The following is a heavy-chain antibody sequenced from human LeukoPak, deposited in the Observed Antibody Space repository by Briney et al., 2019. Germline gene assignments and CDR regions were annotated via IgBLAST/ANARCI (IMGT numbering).Heavy chain of an antibody. CDR3: ARHTIFGVVTLYYFDY. D-gene: IGHD3-3*01. CDR2: IYYSGST. J-gene: IGHJ4*02. Sequence: SQTPSLTCTVSGGSISSGDYYWSWIRQPPGKGLEWIGYIYYSGSTYYNPSLKSRVTISVDTSKNQFSLKLSSVTAADTAVYYCARHTIFGVVTLYYFDYWGQGTLVTVSS. CDR1: GGSISSGDYY. V-gene: IGHV4-30-4*08.